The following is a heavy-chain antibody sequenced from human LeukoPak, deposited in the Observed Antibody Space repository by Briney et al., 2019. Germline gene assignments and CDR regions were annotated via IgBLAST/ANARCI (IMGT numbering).Heavy chain of an antibody. CDR2: ISYDGSNK. V-gene: IGHV3-30*18. CDR3: AKDRSPLAADYYFDY. D-gene: IGHD6-13*01. CDR1: GFTFSSYG. J-gene: IGHJ4*02. Sequence: PGRSLRLSCAASGFTFSSYGMHWVRQAPGKALEWVAVISYDGSNKYYVDSVKGRFTISRDNSKNTLYLQMNSLRAEDTAVYYCAKDRSPLAADYYFDYWGQGTLVTVSS.